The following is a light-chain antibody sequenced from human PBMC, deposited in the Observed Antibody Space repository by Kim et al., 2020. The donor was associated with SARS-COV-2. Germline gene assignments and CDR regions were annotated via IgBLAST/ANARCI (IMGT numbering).Light chain of an antibody. CDR3: QQFQNYPIT. Sequence: IQLTQSPSSLSASVGDRVTITCRASPGIYTYLAWYQQKPGKAPKLLVYEASTLQTGVPSRFSGSGSGTEFTLTISSLQSEDFATYYCQQFQNYPITFGLGTKLEI. CDR1: PGIYTY. J-gene: IGKJ2*01. V-gene: IGKV1-9*01. CDR2: EAS.